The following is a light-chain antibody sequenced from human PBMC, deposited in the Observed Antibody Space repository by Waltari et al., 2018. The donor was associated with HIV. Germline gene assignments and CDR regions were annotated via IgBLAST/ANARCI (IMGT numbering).Light chain of an antibody. V-gene: IGLV1-47*01. J-gene: IGLJ3*02. Sequence: QPKMTQAPSASKTPGQRITMSCSGGRSNIGNHLISWYQQFPGLAPRIVIYRNDQRPTGVPGRFSGSKSGTSAFLAITGLRLEDEATYICASWDDTLGHWIFGGGTKLTVL. CDR2: RND. CDR1: RSNIGNHL. CDR3: ASWDDTLGHWI.